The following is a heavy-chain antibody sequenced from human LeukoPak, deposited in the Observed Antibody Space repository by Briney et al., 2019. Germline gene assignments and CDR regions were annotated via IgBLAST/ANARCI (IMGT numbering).Heavy chain of an antibody. CDR2: ISSDNSTT. V-gene: IGHV3-11*04. Sequence: GGSLRLSCVVSGFTFSDYYMSWIRQAPGKGLEWVSYISSDNSTTYYADSVKGRFTISRDNSKNTLYLQMNSLRAEDTAVYYCARDPSEYGSGIDYWGQGTLVTVSS. J-gene: IGHJ4*02. CDR1: GFTFSDYY. CDR3: ARDPSEYGSGIDY. D-gene: IGHD3-10*01.